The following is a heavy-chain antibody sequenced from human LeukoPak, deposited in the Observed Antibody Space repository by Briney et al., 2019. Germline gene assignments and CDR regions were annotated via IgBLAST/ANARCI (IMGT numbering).Heavy chain of an antibody. Sequence: TSETLSLTCTVSDGSITDNYWSWIRQPPGKALEYLGYIYYSGDTNVYPSLKSRLTISIDTSKNQFSLKLSSVTAADTAMYYCARDRAMFGIDPWGQGTLVTVSS. V-gene: IGHV4-59*12. CDR2: IYYSGDT. CDR3: ARDRAMFGIDP. CDR1: DGSITDNY. J-gene: IGHJ5*02. D-gene: IGHD3-3*01.